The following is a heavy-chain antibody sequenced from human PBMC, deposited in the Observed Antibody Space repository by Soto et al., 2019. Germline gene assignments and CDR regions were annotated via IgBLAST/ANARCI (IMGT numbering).Heavy chain of an antibody. D-gene: IGHD3-3*01. CDR3: ARDSDLWSGYSGLDY. J-gene: IGHJ4*02. V-gene: IGHV1-18*01. Sequence: QVQLVQSGAEVKKPGASVKVSCKASGYTFTSYGISWVRQAPGQVREWMGWISAYNGNTNYAQKLQDRVTMTTDTSTSAAYMELRSLRSDDTAVYYCARDSDLWSGYSGLDYWGQGTLVTVSS. CDR1: GYTFTSYG. CDR2: ISAYNGNT.